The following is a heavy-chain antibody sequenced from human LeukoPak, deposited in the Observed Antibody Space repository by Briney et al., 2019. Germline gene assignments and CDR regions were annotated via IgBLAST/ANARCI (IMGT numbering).Heavy chain of an antibody. CDR1: GGSISSSSYY. Sequence: SETLSLTCTVSGGSISSSSYYWGWIRQPPGKGLEWIGSIYYSGSTYYNPPLKSRVTISVDTSKNQFSLKLSSVTAADTAVYYCASNFHAFDIWGQGTMVTVSS. CDR2: IYYSGST. V-gene: IGHV4-39*01. D-gene: IGHD2/OR15-2a*01. CDR3: ASNFHAFDI. J-gene: IGHJ3*02.